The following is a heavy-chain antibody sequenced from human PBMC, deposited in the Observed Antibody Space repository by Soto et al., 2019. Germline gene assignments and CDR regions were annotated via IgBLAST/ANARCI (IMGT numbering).Heavy chain of an antibody. J-gene: IGHJ6*02. CDR2: IFHSGST. CDR1: GGSISSGGYS. V-gene: IGHV4-30-2*01. CDR3: ARGGYSSNYYYYYGMDV. D-gene: IGHD5-18*01. Sequence: SETLSLTCAVSGGSISSGGYSWSWIRQPPGKGLEWIGYIFHSGSTYYNPSLKSRVTITVDRPKNQFSLKLSSVTAADTAVYYCARGGYSSNYYYYYGMDVWGQGTTVTVSS.